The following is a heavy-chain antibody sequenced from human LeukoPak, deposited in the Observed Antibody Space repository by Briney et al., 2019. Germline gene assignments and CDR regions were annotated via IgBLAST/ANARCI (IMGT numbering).Heavy chain of an antibody. CDR3: ARGSFPTTMATITPFDY. CDR2: IYTSGST. V-gene: IGHV4-39*07. J-gene: IGHJ4*02. Sequence: SETLSLTCTVSGGSISSSSYYWGWIRQPPGKGLEWIGRIYTSGSTNYNPSLKSRVTISVDTSKNQFSLKLSSVTAADTAVYYCARGSFPTTMATITPFDYWGQGTLVTVSS. D-gene: IGHD5-24*01. CDR1: GGSISSSSYY.